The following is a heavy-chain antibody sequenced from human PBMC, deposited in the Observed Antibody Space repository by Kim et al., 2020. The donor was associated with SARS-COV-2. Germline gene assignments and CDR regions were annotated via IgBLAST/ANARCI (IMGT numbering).Heavy chain of an antibody. CDR2: ISYDGSNK. V-gene: IGHV3-30*18. J-gene: IGHJ4*02. CDR1: GFTFSSYG. D-gene: IGHD3-3*01. CDR3: AKDHLSTFGVVNEGY. Sequence: GGSLRLSCAASGFTFSSYGMHWVRQAPGKGLEWVAVISYDGSNKYYADSVKGRFTISRDNSKNTLYLQMNSLRAEDTAVYYCAKDHLSTFGVVNEGYWGQGTLVTVSS.